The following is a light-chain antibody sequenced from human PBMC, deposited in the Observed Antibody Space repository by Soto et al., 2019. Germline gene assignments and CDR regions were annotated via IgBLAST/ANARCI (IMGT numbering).Light chain of an antibody. CDR2: DAS. CDR3: QQYNNWPPGT. Sequence: EIVMTQSPVTLYVSPGERATLSCRASQSVSNKLAWYQQKPGQAPRLLIYDASTRATGIPARFSGSGSGTEFTLAISSLQSEDFAVYYCQQYNNWPPGTFGQGTKVELK. CDR1: QSVSNK. V-gene: IGKV3-15*01. J-gene: IGKJ1*01.